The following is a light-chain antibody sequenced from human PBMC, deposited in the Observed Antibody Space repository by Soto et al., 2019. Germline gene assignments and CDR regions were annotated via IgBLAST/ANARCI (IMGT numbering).Light chain of an antibody. CDR2: EGS. CDR3: CSYAGSSTYV. CDR1: SSDVGSYNL. V-gene: IGLV2-23*01. Sequence: QSVLTQAASVSGSPGQSITISCTGTSSDVGSYNLVSWYQQHPGKAPKLMIYEGSKRPSGGSNRFSGSKSGNTASLTISGLQAEDEADYYCCSYAGSSTYVFGTGPKVTVL. J-gene: IGLJ1*01.